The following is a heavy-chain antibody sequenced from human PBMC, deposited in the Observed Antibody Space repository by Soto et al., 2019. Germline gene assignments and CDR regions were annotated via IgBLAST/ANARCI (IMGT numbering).Heavy chain of an antibody. CDR1: GFTFGDYW. CDR3: AKLGSGYYTGLYFDY. D-gene: IGHD3-3*01. CDR2: MKKDGSEK. Sequence: PGGSLRLSCAASGFTFGDYWMSWVRQPPGKGLEWVAHMKKDGSEKYYVDSAKGRFTVSRDNTKNSLYLQMNSLRAEDTAVYYCAKLGSGYYTGLYFDYWGPGTMVTVYS. J-gene: IGHJ4*02. V-gene: IGHV3-7*03.